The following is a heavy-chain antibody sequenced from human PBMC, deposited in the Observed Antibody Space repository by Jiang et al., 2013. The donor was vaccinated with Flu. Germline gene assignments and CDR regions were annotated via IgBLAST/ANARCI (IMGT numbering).Heavy chain of an antibody. Sequence: SGAEVKKPGSSVKVSCKASGGTFSSYTISWVRQAPGQGLEWMGRIIPILGIANYAQKFQGRVTITADKSTSTAYMELSSLRSEDTAVYYCARVRDDFWSGHFDYWGQGTLVTVSS. J-gene: IGHJ4*02. CDR3: ARVRDDFWSGHFDY. D-gene: IGHD3-3*01. CDR1: GGTFSSYT. CDR2: IIPILGIA. V-gene: IGHV1-69*04.